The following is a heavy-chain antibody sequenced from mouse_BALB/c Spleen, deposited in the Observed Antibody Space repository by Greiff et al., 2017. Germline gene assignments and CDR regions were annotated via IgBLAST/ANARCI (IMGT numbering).Heavy chain of an antibody. CDR2: IWAGGST. CDR1: GFSLTSYG. J-gene: IGHJ3*01. CDR3: ASPIYYDYDGIAY. V-gene: IGHV2-9*02. D-gene: IGHD2-4*01. Sequence: VMLVESGPGLVAPSQSLSITCTVSGFSLTSYGVHWVRQPPGKGLEWLGVIWAGGSTNYNSALMSRLSISKDNSKSQVFLKMNSLQTDDTAMYYCASPIYYDYDGIAYWGQGTLVTVSA.